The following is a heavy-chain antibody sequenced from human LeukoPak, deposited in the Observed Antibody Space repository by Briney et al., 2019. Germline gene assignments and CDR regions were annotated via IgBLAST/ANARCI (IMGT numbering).Heavy chain of an antibody. V-gene: IGHV3-30*04. J-gene: IGHJ5*02. CDR3: ARAWTRVRFLEWLCLDT. Sequence: PGRSLRLSCAASGFTFSSYAMHWVRQAPGKGLEWVAVISYDGSNKYYADSVKGRFTISRDNSKNTLYLQMNSLRAEDTAVYYCARAWTRVRFLEWLCLDTWGQGTLVTVSS. D-gene: IGHD3-3*01. CDR1: GFTFSSYA. CDR2: ISYDGSNK.